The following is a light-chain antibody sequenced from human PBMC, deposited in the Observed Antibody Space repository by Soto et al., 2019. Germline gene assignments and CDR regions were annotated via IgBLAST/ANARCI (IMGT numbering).Light chain of an antibody. Sequence: DIVMTQSPDSLAVSLGERATINCKSSQSVFYSSNNRNYLAWYQQKPGQPPKLLLYRASIRESGVPDRFSGSGSGADFTLTISSLXAXXXXVXXXQXXXXTPYXXXQGTKLEIK. CDR1: QSVFYSSNNRNY. CDR3: QXXXXTPYX. CDR2: RAS. J-gene: IGKJ2*01. V-gene: IGKV4-1*01.